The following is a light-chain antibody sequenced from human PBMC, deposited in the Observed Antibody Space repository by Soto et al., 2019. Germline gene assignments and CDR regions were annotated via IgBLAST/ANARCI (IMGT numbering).Light chain of an antibody. CDR2: DAS. J-gene: IGKJ3*01. CDR1: QDISNY. CDR3: QQYDNLPFT. V-gene: IGKV1-33*01. Sequence: DIQMTQSPSSLSASVGDRVTITCQASQDISNYLNWYQQKPGKAPKLLSYDASNLETGVPSRFSGSGSGTDFTFTISSLQPEDIATYYCQQYDNLPFTFGPGTKVDIQ.